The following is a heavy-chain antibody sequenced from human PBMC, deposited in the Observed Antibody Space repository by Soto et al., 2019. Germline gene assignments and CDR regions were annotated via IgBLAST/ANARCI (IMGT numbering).Heavy chain of an antibody. J-gene: IGHJ6*02. CDR1: GYSFSTYA. V-gene: IGHV1-3*01. CDR3: ARGKGMEEICSYYGLDI. Sequence: QVQVVQSGAEVKKPGASVKVSCKASGYSFSTYAMHWVRQAPGQSLEWMGWINGGTGQTKFSQRFQDRITITRDTSASTAYMELSSLRSEDTAVYYCARGKGMEEICSYYGLDIWGQGTTVTVSS. CDR2: INGGTGQT. D-gene: IGHD1-1*01.